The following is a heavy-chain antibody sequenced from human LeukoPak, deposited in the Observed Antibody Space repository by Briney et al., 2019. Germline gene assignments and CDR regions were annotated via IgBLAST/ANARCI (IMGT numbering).Heavy chain of an antibody. Sequence: ASVKVSCKASGYTFTSYGISWVRQAPGQGLEWMGWISAYNGNTNYAQKLQGRVTMTTDTSTSTAYMELRSLRSDDTAVYYCARENYYDSSGSKGPYYGMDVWGQGTTVTVSS. CDR3: ARENYYDSSGSKGPYYGMDV. CDR2: ISAYNGNT. CDR1: GYTFTSYG. V-gene: IGHV1-18*01. J-gene: IGHJ6*02. D-gene: IGHD3-22*01.